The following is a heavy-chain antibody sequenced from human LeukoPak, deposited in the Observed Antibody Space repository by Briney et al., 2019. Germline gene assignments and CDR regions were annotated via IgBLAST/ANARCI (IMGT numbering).Heavy chain of an antibody. J-gene: IGHJ4*02. Sequence: GGSLRLSCAASGFTFSSYAMIWVRQAPGKGLEWVSAISGRGGRTYYADCVEGRVTILRDHSKHTLSVTMNSLRAEDTAVYYCAKDSPRWWELDYWGEGTLVTVSS. CDR3: AKDSPRWWELDY. CDR1: GFTFSSYA. V-gene: IGHV3-23*01. D-gene: IGHD2-15*01. CDR2: ISGRGGRT.